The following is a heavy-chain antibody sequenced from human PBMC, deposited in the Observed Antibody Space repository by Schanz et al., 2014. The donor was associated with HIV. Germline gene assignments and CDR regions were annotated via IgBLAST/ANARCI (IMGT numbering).Heavy chain of an antibody. CDR2: INPNSGGT. J-gene: IGHJ4*02. Sequence: QVQLVQSGAEVKKPGASVKVSCKAPGHPFTGYYIHWVRQAPGQGLEWMGWINPNSGGTNYAQKFQGRVTMTTDTSTSTAYMELSRLRSAETAVYYCARDSTDYYDSSGYQYWGQGTLVTVSS. D-gene: IGHD3-22*01. V-gene: IGHV1-2*02. CDR1: GHPFTGYY. CDR3: ARDSTDYYDSSGYQY.